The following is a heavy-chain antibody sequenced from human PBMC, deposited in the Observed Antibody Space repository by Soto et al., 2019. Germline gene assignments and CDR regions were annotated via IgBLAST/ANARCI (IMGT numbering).Heavy chain of an antibody. CDR3: ARGNIVVVPAATAGWFDP. V-gene: IGHV1-2*04. D-gene: IGHD2-2*01. Sequence: GASVKVSCKASGYTFTGYYMHWVRQAPGQGLEWMGWINPNSGGTNYAQKFQGWVTMTRDTSISTAYMELSRLRSDDTAVYYCARGNIVVVPAATAGWFDPWGQGTLVTVSS. CDR1: GYTFTGYY. J-gene: IGHJ5*02. CDR2: INPNSGGT.